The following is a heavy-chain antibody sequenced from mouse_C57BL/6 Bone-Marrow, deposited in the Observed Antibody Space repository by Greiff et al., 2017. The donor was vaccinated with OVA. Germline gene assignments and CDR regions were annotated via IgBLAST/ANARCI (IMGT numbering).Heavy chain of an antibody. CDR1: GYTFTSYW. Sequence: QVQLQQPGAELVKPGASVKMSCKASGYTFTSYWITWVKQRPGQGLEWIGDIYPGSGSTNYNEKFKSKATLTVDTSSSTAYMQLSSLTSEDSAVYYCAREGNGYHWFAYWGQGTLVTVSA. CDR2: IYPGSGST. CDR3: AREGNGYHWFAY. D-gene: IGHD2-2*01. J-gene: IGHJ3*01. V-gene: IGHV1-55*01.